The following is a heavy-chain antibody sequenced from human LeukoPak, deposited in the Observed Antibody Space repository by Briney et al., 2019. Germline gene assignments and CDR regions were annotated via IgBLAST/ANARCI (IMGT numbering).Heavy chain of an antibody. CDR1: GYTFTSND. CDR2: INPSGGST. Sequence: ASVKVSCKASGYTFTSNDIHWVRQAPGQGLEWMGIINPSGGSTSYAQKFQGRVTMTRDTSTSTVYMELSSLRSEDTAVYYCARFASLYSRSWYYAFDIWGQGTMGTVS. CDR3: ARFASLYSRSWYYAFDI. D-gene: IGHD6-13*01. J-gene: IGHJ3*02. V-gene: IGHV1-46*01.